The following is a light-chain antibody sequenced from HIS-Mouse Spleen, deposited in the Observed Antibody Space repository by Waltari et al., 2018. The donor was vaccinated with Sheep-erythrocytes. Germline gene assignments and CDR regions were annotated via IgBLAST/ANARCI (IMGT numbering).Light chain of an antibody. J-gene: IGLJ3*02. Sequence: QSALTQPRSVSGSAGPSVTLSCPGTSSDVGGYNYVSWYQQHTCKAPKRMIYDVSKRPSGVPDRFSGSKSGNTASLTVSGLQAEDEADYYCSSYAGSNNWVFGGGTKLTVL. V-gene: IGLV2-11*01. CDR2: DVS. CDR3: SSYAGSNNWV. CDR1: SSDVGGYNY.